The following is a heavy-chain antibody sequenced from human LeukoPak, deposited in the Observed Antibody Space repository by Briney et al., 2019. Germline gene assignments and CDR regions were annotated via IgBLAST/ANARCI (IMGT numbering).Heavy chain of an antibody. CDR2: IYYGGSP. Sequence: SETLSLTCTVSGGPISSRSYYWGWIRQPPGKGLEWIGSIYYGGSPSYNPSLSGRVTISVDTSKNQFSLKLSSVTAADTAVYYCARGDYYGSGSPGGFDPWGQGTLVTVSS. CDR1: GGPISSRSYY. J-gene: IGHJ5*02. D-gene: IGHD3-10*01. V-gene: IGHV4-39*07. CDR3: ARGDYYGSGSPGGFDP.